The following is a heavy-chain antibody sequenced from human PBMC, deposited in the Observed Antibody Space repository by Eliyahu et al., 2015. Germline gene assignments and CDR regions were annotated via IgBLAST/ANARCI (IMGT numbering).Heavy chain of an antibody. D-gene: IGHD4-23*01. Sequence: QVQLVESGGGLVKPGGSLXLSCXAXGFXFXDYYXXWIRQAPGKGLEWVSYISSSGSTIYYADSVKGRFTISRDNAKNSLYLQMNSLRAEDTAVYYCARDMGYGGDWYFDLWGRGTLVTVSS. CDR2: ISSSGSTI. V-gene: IGHV3-11*01. CDR3: ARDMGYGGDWYFDL. CDR1: GFXFXDYY. J-gene: IGHJ2*01.